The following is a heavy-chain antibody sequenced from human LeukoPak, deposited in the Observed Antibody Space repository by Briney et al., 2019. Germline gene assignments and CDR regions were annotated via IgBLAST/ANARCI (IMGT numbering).Heavy chain of an antibody. CDR3: ARDSGEIVVVVAATPAMYYHYMDV. Sequence: SVKVSCKASGGTFSSYAISWVRQAPGQGLEWMGGIIPIFGTANYAQKFQGRVTITADESTSTAYMELSSLRSEDTAVYYCARDSGEIVVVVAATPAMYYHYMDVWGKGTTVTVSS. CDR1: GGTFSSYA. V-gene: IGHV1-69*13. CDR2: IIPIFGTA. D-gene: IGHD2-15*01. J-gene: IGHJ6*03.